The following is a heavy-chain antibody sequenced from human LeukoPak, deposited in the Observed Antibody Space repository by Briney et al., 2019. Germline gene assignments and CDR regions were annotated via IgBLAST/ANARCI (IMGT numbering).Heavy chain of an antibody. D-gene: IGHD6-19*01. CDR3: ARAQWLASYYYYYYMDV. Sequence: GGSLRLSCAASGFTFSDYYMSWIRQAPGKGLEWLSSISDSGSSIYYADSVKGRFTISRDNAKISLYLHMNSLRAEDTAVYYCARAQWLASYYYYYYMDVWGKGTTVTVSS. CDR1: GFTFSDYY. V-gene: IGHV3-11*01. CDR2: ISDSGSSI. J-gene: IGHJ6*03.